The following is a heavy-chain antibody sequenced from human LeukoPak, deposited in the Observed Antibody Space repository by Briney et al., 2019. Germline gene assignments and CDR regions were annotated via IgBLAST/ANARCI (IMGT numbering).Heavy chain of an antibody. V-gene: IGHV3-23*01. Sequence: GGSLRLSWAASGFTLSSYAMSWVRQAPGKGLEWVAVISGSGGSTYYADSVKGRVTISRDNSKNTLYLQMNSLRADGPAVYYFAKPSSRIVEEPQQLGPGTLVTVS. D-gene: IGHD1-26*01. CDR3: AKPSSRIVEEPQQ. CDR2: ISGSGGST. CDR1: GFTLSSYA. J-gene: IGHJ1*01.